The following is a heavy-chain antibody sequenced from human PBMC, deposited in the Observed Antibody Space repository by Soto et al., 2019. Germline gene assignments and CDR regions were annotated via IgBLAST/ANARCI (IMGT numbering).Heavy chain of an antibody. CDR2: INAGNGNT. V-gene: IGHV1-3*01. CDR1: GYTFTSYA. Sequence: QVQLVQSGAEVKKPGASVKVSCKASGYTFTSYAMHWVRQAPGQRLEWMGWINAGNGNTKYSQKFQGRVTITRDTSASTAYMELSSLRSEDTAVYYCARGVVAAIPGDWFDPWGQGTLVTVSS. CDR3: ARGVVAAIPGDWFDP. D-gene: IGHD2-15*01. J-gene: IGHJ5*02.